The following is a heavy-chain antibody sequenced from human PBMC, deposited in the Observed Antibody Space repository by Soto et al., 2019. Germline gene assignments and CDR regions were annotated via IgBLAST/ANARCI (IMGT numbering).Heavy chain of an antibody. D-gene: IGHD1-1*01. Sequence: QVQLLQSGAEVKKPGASVKVSCKVSGHTLTELSMHWVRQAPGRGLEWMGGFDPEDGETIFAQKFQGRVTMTEDTSTAATYMALPSLRSEDTAVYYCAAGGTSWLPSPFDSWGQGTLVTISS. V-gene: IGHV1-24*01. CDR2: FDPEDGET. CDR1: GHTLTELS. CDR3: AAGGTSWLPSPFDS. J-gene: IGHJ5*01.